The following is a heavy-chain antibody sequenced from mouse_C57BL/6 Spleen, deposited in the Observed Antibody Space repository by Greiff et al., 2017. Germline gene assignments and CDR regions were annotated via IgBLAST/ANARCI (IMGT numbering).Heavy chain of an antibody. Sequence: LQESGAELVRPGASVTLSCKASGYTFTDYEMHWVKQTPVHGLEWIGAIDPETGGTAYNQKFKGKAILTADKSSSTAYMERRSLTSEDSAVYYGTRSPSYDGFYFDYWGQGTTLTVSS. CDR2: IDPETGGT. J-gene: IGHJ2*01. D-gene: IGHD2-3*01. CDR3: TRSPSYDGFYFDY. V-gene: IGHV1-15*01. CDR1: GYTFTDYE.